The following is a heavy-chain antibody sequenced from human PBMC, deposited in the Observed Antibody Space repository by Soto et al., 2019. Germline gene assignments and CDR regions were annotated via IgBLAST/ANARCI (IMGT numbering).Heavy chain of an antibody. CDR2: IYHSGST. CDR3: AREIPGGPYSSGWYYFDY. D-gene: IGHD6-19*01. V-gene: IGHV4-38-2*02. Sequence: SETLSLTCAVSGYSISSGYYWGWIRQPPGKGLEWIGSIYHSGSTYYNPSLKSRVTISVDTSKNQFSLKLSSVTAADTAVYYCAREIPGGPYSSGWYYFDYWGQGTLATVSS. CDR1: GYSISSGYY. J-gene: IGHJ4*02.